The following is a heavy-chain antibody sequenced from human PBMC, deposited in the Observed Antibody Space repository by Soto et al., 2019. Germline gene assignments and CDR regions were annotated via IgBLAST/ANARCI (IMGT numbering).Heavy chain of an antibody. J-gene: IGHJ4*02. CDR2: ISPSGST. CDR3: ARATGTIGFFDY. Sequence: QVPLQGSGPGPGKSFETLSLPCTVSRCSINSYYWARVPQPAGTGLEWVGRISPSGSTNYNPSLNSRITMSVDTSKNQFSMKLNSVTAADTAVYYCARATGTIGFFDYWGQGILVTVSS. V-gene: IGHV4-4*07. CDR1: RCSINSYY. D-gene: IGHD1-1*01.